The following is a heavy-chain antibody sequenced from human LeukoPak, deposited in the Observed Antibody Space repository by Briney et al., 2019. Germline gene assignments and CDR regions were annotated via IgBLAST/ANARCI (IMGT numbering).Heavy chain of an antibody. CDR2: IYHSGSN. J-gene: IGHJ2*01. CDR3: ARTSYWYFDL. CDR1: GYSIRSGYY. Sequence: SETLSLTCTVSGYSIRSGYYWGWIRQPPGKGLEWIGSIYHSGSNYNNPSLKSRVTISVDTSKNQFSLKLSSVTAADTAVYYCARTSYWYFDLWGRGTLVTVSS. V-gene: IGHV4-38-2*02.